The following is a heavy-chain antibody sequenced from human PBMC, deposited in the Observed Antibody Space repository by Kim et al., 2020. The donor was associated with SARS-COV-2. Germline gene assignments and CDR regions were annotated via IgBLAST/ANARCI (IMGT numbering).Heavy chain of an antibody. CDR3: TRVPGTPLAFWDAFD. V-gene: IGHV3-73*01. D-gene: IGHD1-1*01. CDR2: IRSKANTYAT. CDR1: GFTFSDSA. Sequence: GGSLRLSCAASGFTFSDSAIHWVRQASRKGLEWVGRIRSKANTYATAYAASVKGRFTISRDDSKNTAYLQMNILKTEDTAVYFCTRVPGTPLAFWDAFD. J-gene: IGHJ3*02.